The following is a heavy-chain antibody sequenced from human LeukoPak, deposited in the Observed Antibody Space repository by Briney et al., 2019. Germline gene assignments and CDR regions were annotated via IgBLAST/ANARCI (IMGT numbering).Heavy chain of an antibody. D-gene: IGHD6-19*01. CDR3: ASHSSGWYGVAPDNWFDP. J-gene: IGHJ5*02. V-gene: IGHV4-30-4*08. CDR1: GGSIISGDYY. Sequence: PSQTLSLTCIVSGGSIISGDYYWPWIRQPPGKGLEWIGYIYHNGDTYYNPSLKSRVTISVDTSKNQFSLKLSSVTAADTAVYYCASHSSGWYGVAPDNWFDPWGQGTLVTVSS. CDR2: IYHNGDT.